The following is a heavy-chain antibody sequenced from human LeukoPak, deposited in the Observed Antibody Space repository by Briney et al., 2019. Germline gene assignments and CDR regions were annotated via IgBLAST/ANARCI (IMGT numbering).Heavy chain of an antibody. CDR3: ARHRDYSNRRCGFDP. V-gene: IGHV4-38-2*01. CDR1: GYSISSGYY. J-gene: IGHJ5*02. CDR2: IYHSGST. D-gene: IGHD4-11*01. Sequence: PSETLSLTCAVSGYSISSGYYWGWIRQPPGKGLEWIGSIYHSGSTYYNPSLKSRVTISVDTSKNQFSLKLSSVTAADTAVYYCARHRDYSNRRCGFDPWGQGTLVTVSS.